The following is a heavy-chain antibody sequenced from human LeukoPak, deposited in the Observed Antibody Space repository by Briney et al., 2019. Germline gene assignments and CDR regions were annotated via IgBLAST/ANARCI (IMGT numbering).Heavy chain of an antibody. CDR1: GGTFSSYA. D-gene: IGHD3-22*01. CDR3: ATPCYYDSSGFSLDY. Sequence: SVKVSCKASGGTFSSYAISWVRQAPGQGLEWMEGIIPIFGTANYAQKFQGRVTITADESTSTAYMELSSLRSEDTAVYYCATPCYYDSSGFSLDYWGQGTLVTVSS. V-gene: IGHV1-69*13. CDR2: IIPIFGTA. J-gene: IGHJ4*02.